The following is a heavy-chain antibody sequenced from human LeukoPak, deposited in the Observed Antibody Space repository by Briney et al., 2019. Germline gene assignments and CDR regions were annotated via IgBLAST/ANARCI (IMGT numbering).Heavy chain of an antibody. CDR2: LFYSGST. V-gene: IGHV4-30-4*01. J-gene: IGHJ6*02. CDR1: GGSFSGYY. D-gene: IGHD2-15*01. Sequence: SETLSLTCAVYGGSFSGYYWSWIRQPPGKGLEWIGYLFYSGSTYYNPSLKSRVTISVDTSKNQFSLKLSTVTAADTAVYYCARGAMVAATRSFYYGMDIWGQGTTVTVSS. CDR3: ARGAMVAATRSFYYGMDI.